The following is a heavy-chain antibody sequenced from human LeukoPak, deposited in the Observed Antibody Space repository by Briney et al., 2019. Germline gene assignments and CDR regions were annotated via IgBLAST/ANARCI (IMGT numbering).Heavy chain of an antibody. CDR3: ARDNRSGYYYDNPAAFDI. J-gene: IGHJ3*02. V-gene: IGHV4-59*12. CDR1: GGSISSYY. Sequence: PSETLSLTCTVSGGSISSYYWSWIRQPPGKGLEWIGYIYYSGGTNYNPSLKSRVTISVDTSKNQFSLKLSSVTAADTAVYYCARDNRSGYYYDNPAAFDIWGQGTMVTVSS. CDR2: IYYSGGT. D-gene: IGHD3-22*01.